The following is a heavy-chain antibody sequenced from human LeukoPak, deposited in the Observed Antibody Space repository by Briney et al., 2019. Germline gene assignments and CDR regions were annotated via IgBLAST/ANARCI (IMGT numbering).Heavy chain of an antibody. CDR1: GGSISSYY. D-gene: IGHD3-3*01. CDR2: IYTSGST. V-gene: IGHV4-4*07. CDR3: ARGPGGYDFWSITGAFDI. Sequence: KPSETLSLTCTVSGGSISSYYWSWIRQPAGKGLEWIGRIYTSGSTNYNPSLKSRVTISVDTSKNQFSLKLSSVTAADTAVYYCARGPGGYDFWSITGAFDIWGQGTMVTVSS. J-gene: IGHJ3*02.